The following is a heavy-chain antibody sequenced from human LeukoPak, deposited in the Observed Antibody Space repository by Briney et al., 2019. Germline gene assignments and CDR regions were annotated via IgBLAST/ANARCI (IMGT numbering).Heavy chain of an antibody. CDR3: ARVYYYDSSGYSFDY. J-gene: IGHJ4*02. CDR1: GGSISSYY. CDR2: IYTSGST. D-gene: IGHD3-22*01. V-gene: IGHV4-4*07. Sequence: PSETLSLTCTVSGGSISSYYWSWIRQPAGKGLEWIGRIYTSGSTNYNPSLKSRVTMPVDTSKNQFSLKLSSVTAADTAVYYCARVYYYDSSGYSFDYWGQGTLVTVSS.